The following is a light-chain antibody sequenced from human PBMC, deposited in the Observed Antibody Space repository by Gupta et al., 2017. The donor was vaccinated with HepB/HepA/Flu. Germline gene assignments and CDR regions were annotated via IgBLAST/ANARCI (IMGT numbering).Light chain of an antibody. V-gene: IGLV2-8*01. J-gene: IGLJ3*02. CDR1: SSDVCDYNY. CDR2: EVT. CDR3: SSYAGTNSLV. Sequence: QSALTQPTSASGSPGQSVPLSCTGTSSDVCDYNYVSWYQQHPGKAPKLMIYEVTNRPSGVPERCSCSKSGDTASLTVSGLQAEDEADYYCSSYAGTNSLVFGGGTKLTVL.